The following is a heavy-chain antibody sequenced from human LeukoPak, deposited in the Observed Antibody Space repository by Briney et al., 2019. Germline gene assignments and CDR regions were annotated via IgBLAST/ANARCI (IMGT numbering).Heavy chain of an antibody. V-gene: IGHV3-7*01. Sequence: GGPLRLSCAASGFTFSNYWMTWVRQAPGKGLEWVANIKPDGGEKYSVDSVEGRFTISRDNAKNSLYMQMNSLRAEDTALYYCARTHYDDGSAYRSLDYWGQGTLVTVSS. D-gene: IGHD3-22*01. J-gene: IGHJ4*02. CDR3: ARTHYDDGSAYRSLDY. CDR2: IKPDGGEK. CDR1: GFTFSNYW.